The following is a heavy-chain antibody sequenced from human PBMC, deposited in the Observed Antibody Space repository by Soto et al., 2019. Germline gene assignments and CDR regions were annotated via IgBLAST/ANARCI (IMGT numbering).Heavy chain of an antibody. V-gene: IGHV1-69*13. CDR1: GGTFSSYA. J-gene: IGHJ5*02. Sequence: SVKVSCKASGGTFSSYAISWVRQAPGQGLEWMGGIIPIFGTANYAQKFQGRVTITADESTSTAYMELSSLRSEDTAVYYCARESRLLNWFAPWGQGTLVTVSS. CDR3: ARESRLLNWFAP. CDR2: IIPIFGTA. D-gene: IGHD3-22*01.